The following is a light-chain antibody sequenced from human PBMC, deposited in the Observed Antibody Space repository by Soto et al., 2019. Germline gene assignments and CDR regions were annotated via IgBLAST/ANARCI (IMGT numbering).Light chain of an antibody. CDR1: GSDVGTYNF. V-gene: IGLV2-8*01. Sequence: QSALTQPPSASGSPGQSVSISCTGTGSDVGTYNFVSWYQQHPGKAPKLLIYEVTKRPSGVPDRFSGSKSGNTASLTVSGIRAEDEAEYCCSSYTGDRHFYVFGTGTKLTVL. J-gene: IGLJ1*01. CDR3: SSYTGDRHFYV. CDR2: EVT.